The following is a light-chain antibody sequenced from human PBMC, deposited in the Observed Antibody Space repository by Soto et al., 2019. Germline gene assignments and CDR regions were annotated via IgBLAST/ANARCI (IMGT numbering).Light chain of an antibody. CDR2: AAS. V-gene: IGKV3-20*01. J-gene: IGKJ1*01. Sequence: EIVLTQSPGTLSLSPGERATLSCRASHSVSSSYLAWYQQKPGQAPRLLIYAASNRATGIPDRFSGSGSGTDFTLTISRLEPEDFAVDYCHQYDSSPPWTFAQGTKVEIK. CDR1: HSVSSSY. CDR3: HQYDSSPPWT.